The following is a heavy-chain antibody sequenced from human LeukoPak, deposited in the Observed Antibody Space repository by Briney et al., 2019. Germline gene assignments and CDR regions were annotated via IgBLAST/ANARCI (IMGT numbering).Heavy chain of an antibody. J-gene: IGHJ4*02. V-gene: IGHV3-21*01. CDR3: ARDHQMATAFDY. CDR2: ISSSSSYI. Sequence: GGSLRLSCAASGFTFSSYSMNWVRQAPGKGLEWVSSISSSSSYIYYADSVKGRFTISRDNAKNSLYLQMNSLRAEDTAVYYYARDHQMATAFDYWGQGTLVTVSS. CDR1: GFTFSSYS. D-gene: IGHD5-24*01.